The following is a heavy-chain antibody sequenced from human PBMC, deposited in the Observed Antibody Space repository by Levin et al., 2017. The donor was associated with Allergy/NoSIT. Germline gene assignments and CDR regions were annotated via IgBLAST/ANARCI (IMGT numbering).Heavy chain of an antibody. J-gene: IGHJ6*02. V-gene: IGHV3-30-3*01. Sequence: GGSLRLSCAASGFTFSSYAMHWVRQAPGKGLEWVAVISYDGSNKYYADSVKGRFTISRDNSKNTLYLQMNSLRAEDTAVYYCAREYAGGSYYVFYYYYGMDVWGQGTTVTVSS. D-gene: IGHD1-26*01. CDR3: AREYAGGSYYVFYYYYGMDV. CDR1: GFTFSSYA. CDR2: ISYDGSNK.